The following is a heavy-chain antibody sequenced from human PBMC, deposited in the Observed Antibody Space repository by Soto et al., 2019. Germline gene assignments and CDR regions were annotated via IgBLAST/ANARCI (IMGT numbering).Heavy chain of an antibody. Sequence: ASVKVSCKASGYTFTSYDINWVRQATGQGLEWMGWMNPNSGNTGYAQKFQGRVTMTRNTSISTAYMELSSLRVEDTAVYYCAKVGFPYSYGYLFYYWGQGTLVTVSS. V-gene: IGHV1-8*01. CDR3: AKVGFPYSYGYLFYY. CDR1: GYTFTSYD. J-gene: IGHJ4*02. D-gene: IGHD5-18*01. CDR2: MNPNSGNT.